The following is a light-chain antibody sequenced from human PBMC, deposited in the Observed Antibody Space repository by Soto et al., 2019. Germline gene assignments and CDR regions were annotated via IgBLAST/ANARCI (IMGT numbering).Light chain of an antibody. J-gene: IGKJ4*01. CDR1: QGISTY. V-gene: IGKV1-9*01. CDR2: AAS. CDR3: QQLKSYPLT. Sequence: IQLTQSPSSLSASVGDRVTITCRASQGISTYLAWYQQGPGKAPRLLIYAASTLHSGVPSRFSGSGSGTDFTLTISSLQPEDFATYYCQQLKSYPLTFGGGNKVEIK.